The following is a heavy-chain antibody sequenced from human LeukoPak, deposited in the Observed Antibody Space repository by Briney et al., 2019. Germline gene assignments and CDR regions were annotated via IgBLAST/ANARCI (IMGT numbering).Heavy chain of an antibody. J-gene: IGHJ4*02. Sequence: GESLKISCKGSGYSFTSYWIGWVRQMPGKGLEWMGIIYPADSDTRYSPSFQGQVTISADKTISTAYLQWSSLKASDTAMYYCARQYGYWNYFRVYFDYWGQGTLVTVSS. D-gene: IGHD1-7*01. V-gene: IGHV5-51*01. CDR3: ARQYGYWNYFRVYFDY. CDR1: GYSFTSYW. CDR2: IYPADSDT.